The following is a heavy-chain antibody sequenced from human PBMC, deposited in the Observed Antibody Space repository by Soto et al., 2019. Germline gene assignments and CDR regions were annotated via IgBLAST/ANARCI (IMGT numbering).Heavy chain of an antibody. J-gene: IGHJ4*02. Sequence: SETLSLTCTVSGSSISSYYWSWIRQPPGKGLEWIGYIYYSGSTNYNPSLKSRVTISVDTSKNQFSLKLSSVTAADTALYYCAREHGELAPAGIFDYWGQGTLVTVSS. CDR3: AREHGELAPAGIFDY. V-gene: IGHV4-59*01. D-gene: IGHD6-13*01. CDR1: GSSISSYY. CDR2: IYYSGST.